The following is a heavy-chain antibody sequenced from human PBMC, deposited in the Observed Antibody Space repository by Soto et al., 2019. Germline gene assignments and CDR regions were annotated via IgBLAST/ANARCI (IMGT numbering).Heavy chain of an antibody. CDR2: IYPDDSHI. V-gene: IGHV5-51*01. J-gene: IGHJ4*01. CDR1: GYSFPNYW. Sequence: GESLKISCQGSGYSFPNYWIGWVRQMPGKGLEWMGGIYPDDSHIRYNPSFQGQVTISVDKSISTAYLQWTSLKASDTAMYYCASSYGSASYYEFEFWGQGTLVTVSS. D-gene: IGHD3-10*01. CDR3: ASSYGSASYYEFEF.